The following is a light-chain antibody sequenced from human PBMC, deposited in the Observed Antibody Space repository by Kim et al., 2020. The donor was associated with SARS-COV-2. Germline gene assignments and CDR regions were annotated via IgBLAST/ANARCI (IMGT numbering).Light chain of an antibody. CDR2: DVN. CDR1: SSDVGGYDY. Sequence: QSALTQPASVSGSPGQSITISCTGTSSDVGGYDYVSWYQQRPGKAPKLMIYDVNKRPSGVSNRFSGSKSGNTASLTISGLQAEDEADYYCSSYTSSSTLYVFGTGTKVTVL. J-gene: IGLJ1*01. CDR3: SSYTSSSTLYV. V-gene: IGLV2-14*01.